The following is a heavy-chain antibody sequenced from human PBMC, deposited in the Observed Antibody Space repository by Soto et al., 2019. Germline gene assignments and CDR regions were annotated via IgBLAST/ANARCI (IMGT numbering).Heavy chain of an antibody. CDR3: ARDRKWATFGVLTQNGMDV. J-gene: IGHJ6*02. V-gene: IGHV3-30*03. CDR2: ISNDGNNT. D-gene: IGHD3-3*01. CDR1: GFTFSAYD. Sequence: PGGSLRLSCVASGFTFSAYDMYWVRQAPGKGLEWVAIISNDGNNTYSAESVKGRFTVSRDNSKNTLYLQMNSLRLEDTAIYFCARDRKWATFGVLTQNGMDVWGQGTPVTVSS.